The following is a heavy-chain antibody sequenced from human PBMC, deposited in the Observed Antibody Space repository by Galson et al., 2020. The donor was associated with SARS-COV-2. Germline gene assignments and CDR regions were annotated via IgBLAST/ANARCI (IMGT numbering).Heavy chain of an antibody. CDR1: GVSINTYY. CDR3: ARDGRGCSGTSCLGRFMDV. CDR2: IYYSGST. J-gene: IGHJ6*03. D-gene: IGHD2-2*01. V-gene: IGHV4-59*01. Sequence: SATLYLTCTVSGVSINTYYWSWIRPPPGKGLEWIGHIYYSGSTKYNPSLESRVTISVDMSKNQFSLKLSSVTAADTAVYYWARDGRGCSGTSCLGRFMDVWGKGTTVTVSS.